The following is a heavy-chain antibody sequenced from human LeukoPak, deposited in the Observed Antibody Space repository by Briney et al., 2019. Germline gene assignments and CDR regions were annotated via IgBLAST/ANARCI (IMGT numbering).Heavy chain of an antibody. CDR1: GGTFSSYA. J-gene: IGHJ4*02. V-gene: IGHV1-69*05. Sequence: ASVKVSCKASGGTFSSYAISWVRQAPGQGLEWMGGIIPIFGTANYAQKFQGRVTITTDESTSTAYMELSSLRSEDTAVYYCARGRYSSSWYSPLDYWGQGTLVTVSS. D-gene: IGHD6-13*01. CDR2: IIPIFGTA. CDR3: ARGRYSSSWYSPLDY.